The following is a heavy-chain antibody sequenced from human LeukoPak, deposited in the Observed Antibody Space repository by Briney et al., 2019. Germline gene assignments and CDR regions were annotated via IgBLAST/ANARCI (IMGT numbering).Heavy chain of an antibody. Sequence: ASVKVSCKASGYTFTSYAVNWVRQAPGQGLEWMGWINTNTGNPTYAQGFTGRFVFSLDTSVSTAYLQICSLKAEDTAVYYCARGSSSWYWYYYYGMDVWGQGTTVTVSS. CDR3: ARGSSSWYWYYYYGMDV. V-gene: IGHV7-4-1*01. CDR1: GYTFTSYA. D-gene: IGHD6-13*01. CDR2: INTNTGNP. J-gene: IGHJ6*02.